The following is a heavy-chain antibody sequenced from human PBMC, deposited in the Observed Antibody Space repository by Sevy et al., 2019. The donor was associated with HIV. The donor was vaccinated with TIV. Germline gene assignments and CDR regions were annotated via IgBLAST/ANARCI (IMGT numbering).Heavy chain of an antibody. J-gene: IGHJ4*02. CDR1: GGSISSSSYY. CDR3: ARHGQWLVGYYFDY. V-gene: IGHV4-39*01. Sequence: SETLSLTCTVSGGSISSSSYYWGWIRQPPGKGMEWIGSIYYSGSTYYNPSLKCRVTISVDTSKNQFSLKLSSVTAADTAVYYCARHGQWLVGYYFDYWGQGTLVTVSS. D-gene: IGHD6-19*01. CDR2: IYYSGST.